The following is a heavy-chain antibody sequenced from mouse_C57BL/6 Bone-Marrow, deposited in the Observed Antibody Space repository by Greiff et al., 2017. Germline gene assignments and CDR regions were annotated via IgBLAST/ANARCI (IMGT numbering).Heavy chain of an antibody. J-gene: IGHJ2*01. CDR2: IYPRSGNT. D-gene: IGHD2-14*01. CDR3: ARVGAYYRDFDY. Sequence: VKLMESGAELARPGASVKLSCKASGYTFTSYGISWVKQRTGQGLEWIGEIYPRSGNTYYNEKFKGKATLTADKSSSTAYMELRSLTSEDSAGYFCARVGAYYRDFDYWGQGTTLTVSS. V-gene: IGHV1-81*01. CDR1: GYTFTSYG.